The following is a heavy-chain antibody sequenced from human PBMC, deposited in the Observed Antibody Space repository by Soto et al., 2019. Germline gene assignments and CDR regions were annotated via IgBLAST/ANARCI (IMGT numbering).Heavy chain of an antibody. CDR1: GFTFSSYS. D-gene: IGHD3-10*01. J-gene: IGHJ4*02. CDR2: ISSSSSYI. V-gene: IGHV3-21*01. Sequence: GGSLRLSCAASGFTFSSYSMNWVRQAPGKGLEWVSSISSSSSYIYYADSVKGRFTISRDNAKNSLYLQMNSLRAEDTAVYYCARDDTFGELFFGYWGQGTLVTVSS. CDR3: ARDDTFGELFFGY.